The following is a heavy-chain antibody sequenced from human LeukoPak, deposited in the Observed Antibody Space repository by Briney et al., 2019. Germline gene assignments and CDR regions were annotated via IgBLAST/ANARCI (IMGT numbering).Heavy chain of an antibody. J-gene: IGHJ5*02. CDR2: INHSGST. V-gene: IGHV4-34*01. CDR3: ARERYSYGYLDWFDP. CDR1: GGSFSGYY. D-gene: IGHD5-18*01. Sequence: RPSETLSLTCAVYGGSFSGYYWSWIRQPPGKGLEWIGEINHSGSTNYNPSLKSRVTISVDTSKNQFSLKLSSVTAAGTAVYYCARERYSYGYLDWFDPWGQGTLVTVSS.